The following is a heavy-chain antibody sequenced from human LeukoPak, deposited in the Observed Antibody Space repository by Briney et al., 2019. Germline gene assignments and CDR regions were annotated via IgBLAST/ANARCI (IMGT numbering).Heavy chain of an antibody. CDR2: ISGSGGST. D-gene: IGHD6-19*01. V-gene: IGHV3-23*01. Sequence: GGSLRLSCAASGFTFSSYAMSWVRQAPGKGLEWVSAISGSGGSTYYADSVKGRFTISRDNSKNTLYLQMNSLRAEDTAVYYCAKSRHSSGWYGALDYWGQGTLVTVSS. CDR1: GFTFSSYA. CDR3: AKSRHSSGWYGALDY. J-gene: IGHJ4*02.